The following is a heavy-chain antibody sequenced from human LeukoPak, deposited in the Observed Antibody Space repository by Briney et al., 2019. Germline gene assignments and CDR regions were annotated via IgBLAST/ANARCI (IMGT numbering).Heavy chain of an antibody. CDR3: AKDLFYNWNYVFSY. D-gene: IGHD1-7*01. Sequence: PGGSLRLPCAASGFTFNNYAMSWVRQAPGKGLEWVSTISGSGGFTYYADSVKGRFTISRDNSKNTLYLQMNSLRAEDTAVYYCAKDLFYNWNYVFSYWGQGTLVTVSS. CDR2: ISGSGGFT. CDR1: GFTFNNYA. J-gene: IGHJ4*02. V-gene: IGHV3-23*01.